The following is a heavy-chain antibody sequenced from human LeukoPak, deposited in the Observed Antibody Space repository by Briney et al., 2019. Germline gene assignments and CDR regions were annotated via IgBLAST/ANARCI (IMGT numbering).Heavy chain of an antibody. D-gene: IGHD5-12*01. CDR3: AVAHGYSGYGTLDY. J-gene: IGHJ4*02. CDR1: GFTFSSYS. CDR2: ISSSSSTI. V-gene: IGHV3-48*01. Sequence: GGSLRLSCAASGFTFSSYSMNWVRQAPGKGLEWVSYISSSSSTIYYADSVKGRFTISRDNSKNTLYLQMNSLRAEDTAVYYCAVAHGYSGYGTLDYWGQGTLVTVSS.